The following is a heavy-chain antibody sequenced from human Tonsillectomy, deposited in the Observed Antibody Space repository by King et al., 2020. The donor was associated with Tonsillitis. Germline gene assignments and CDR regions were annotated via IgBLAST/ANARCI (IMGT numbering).Heavy chain of an antibody. CDR3: AKSLLYYYDSSGYPRPFXX. CDR1: GFTFYSHA. J-gene: IGHJ3*01. Sequence: VQLVESGGGLVQPGGSLRLSCAASGFTFYSHAMSWVRQAPGKGLEWVSAISDSGGSTXYXDSVKGRFTISRDNSQNTLYLQMNSLRAEDTAVYYCAKSLLYYYDSSGYPRPFXXWGQGTMVTVSS. CDR2: ISDSGGST. V-gene: IGHV3-23*04. D-gene: IGHD3-22*01.